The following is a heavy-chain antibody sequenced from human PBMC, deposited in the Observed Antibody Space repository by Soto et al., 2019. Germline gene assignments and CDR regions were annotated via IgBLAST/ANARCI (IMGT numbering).Heavy chain of an antibody. CDR1: GGSISSYY. Sequence: SETLSLTCTVSGGSISSYYWSWIRQPPGKGLEWIGYIYYSGSTNYNPSLKSRVTISVDTSKNQFSLKLSSVTAADTAVYYCASVRWSGYYTGGYLDYWGQGTLVTVSS. D-gene: IGHD3-3*01. CDR2: IYYSGST. CDR3: ASVRWSGYYTGGYLDY. V-gene: IGHV4-59*01. J-gene: IGHJ4*02.